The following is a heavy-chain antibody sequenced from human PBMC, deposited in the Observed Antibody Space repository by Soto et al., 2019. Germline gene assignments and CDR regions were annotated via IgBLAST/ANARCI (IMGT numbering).Heavy chain of an antibody. Sequence: SETLSLTCAVYGGSFSGYYWSWIRQPPGKGLEWIGEINHSGSTNYNPSLKSRVTISVDTSKNQFSLKLSSVTAADTAVYYCARGVKLEYCSSTSCYTGNYFDYWGQGTLVTFSS. CDR1: GGSFSGYY. CDR2: INHSGST. J-gene: IGHJ4*02. D-gene: IGHD2-2*02. CDR3: ARGVKLEYCSSTSCYTGNYFDY. V-gene: IGHV4-34*01.